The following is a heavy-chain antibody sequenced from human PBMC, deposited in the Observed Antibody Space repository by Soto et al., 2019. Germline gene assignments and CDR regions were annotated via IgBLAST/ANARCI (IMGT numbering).Heavy chain of an antibody. V-gene: IGHV1-24*01. CDR3: PTYHGDYNFDH. Sequence: QVPLVQSGAEVKKPGASVKVSCKVSGYTLNEVAMHWVRQAPGKGLEWLGGFDPDEAETIYAQHFQGRVTMTEDTSTDTVYMELGSLRSEATALYFCPTYHGDYNFDHWGQGTLVTVSS. CDR2: FDPDEAET. CDR1: GYTLNEVA. J-gene: IGHJ5*02. D-gene: IGHD4-17*01.